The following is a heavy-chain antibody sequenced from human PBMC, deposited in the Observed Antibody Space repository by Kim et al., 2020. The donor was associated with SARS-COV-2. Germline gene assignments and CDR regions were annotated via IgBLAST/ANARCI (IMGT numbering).Heavy chain of an antibody. CDR1: GFTFSGSA. CDR2: IRSKTKNYAT. J-gene: IGHJ4*02. D-gene: IGHD2-21*02. V-gene: IGHV3-73*01. CDR3: LFVVTDGSYY. Sequence: GGSLRLSCAASGFTFSGSAMHWVRQASGKGLEWVGRIRSKTKNYATAYSASVQGRFTISRDDSTNTAYLQMNSLTTEDTAVYYCLFVVTDGSYYWGQGT.